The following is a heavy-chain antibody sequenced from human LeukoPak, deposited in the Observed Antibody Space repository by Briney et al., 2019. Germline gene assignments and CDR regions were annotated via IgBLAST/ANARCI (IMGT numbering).Heavy chain of an antibody. Sequence: AGGSLRLSCAASGFTFSSYSMNWVRQAPGKGLEWVSSISSSSSYIYYADSVKGRFTISRDNAKNSLYLQMNSLRAEDTAVYYCARGPVVVGTLGGFDPWGQGTLVTVSP. CDR2: ISSSSSYI. CDR3: ARGPVVVGTLGGFDP. V-gene: IGHV3-21*01. D-gene: IGHD1-26*01. CDR1: GFTFSSYS. J-gene: IGHJ5*02.